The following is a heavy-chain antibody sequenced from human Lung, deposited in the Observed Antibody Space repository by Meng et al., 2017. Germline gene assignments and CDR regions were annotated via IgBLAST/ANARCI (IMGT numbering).Heavy chain of an antibody. Sequence: QGRLRQWGHGSLKPWEPPAPPWLVLGGSFRVLYLSWIPPPPGKGLGWIGENNHSGGTNYNPSLESRANISVDTSQNNLSLKLSFVTAADSAVYYCARGPTTMAHDFDYWGQGTLVTVSS. D-gene: IGHD4-11*01. J-gene: IGHJ4*02. CDR1: GGSFRVLY. CDR3: ARGPTTMAHDFDY. V-gene: IGHV4-34*02. CDR2: NNHSGGT.